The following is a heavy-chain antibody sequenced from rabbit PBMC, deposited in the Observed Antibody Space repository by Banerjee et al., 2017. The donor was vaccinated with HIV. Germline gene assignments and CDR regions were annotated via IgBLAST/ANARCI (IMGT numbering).Heavy chain of an antibody. J-gene: IGHJ4*01. Sequence: QEQLEESGGDLVKPEGSLTLTCTASGFSFSNKYVMCWVRQAPGKGLEWIGYIDPVFGSTYYASWVKGRFTISKTSSTTVTLQMTSLTAADTATYFCARSTYAGVGGYGYESFNLWGPGTLVTVS. D-gene: IGHD6-1*01. CDR2: IDPVFGST. CDR3: ARSTYAGVGGYGYESFNL. CDR1: GFSFSNKYV. V-gene: IGHV1S45*01.